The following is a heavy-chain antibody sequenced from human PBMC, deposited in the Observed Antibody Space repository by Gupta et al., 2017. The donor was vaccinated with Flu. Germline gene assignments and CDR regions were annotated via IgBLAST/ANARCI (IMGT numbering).Heavy chain of an antibody. CDR3: ARRKTWDAIDY. V-gene: IGHV1-8*01. D-gene: IGHD1-26*01. Sequence: VGQAIEQGLECMGWRNTKSGNTGYARKFQGRVTMPRNTSISTAYLEWNSLRSEDTAVYYCARRKTWDAIDYWGQGTLVNVSS. CDR2: RNTKSGNT. J-gene: IGHJ4*02.